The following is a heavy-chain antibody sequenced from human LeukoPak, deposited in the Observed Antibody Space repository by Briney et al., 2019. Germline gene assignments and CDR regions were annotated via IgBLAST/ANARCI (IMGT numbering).Heavy chain of an antibody. V-gene: IGHV3-15*01. Sequence: KPGRSLRPSWAASGFTFSNAWMSSARQEPGEWREWVGCIKSETDSSTPDYAADVKSRFTISSDDSKITLYLQMNSLKTEDTAVYYCTTDPVLLWFGELLGRTTFDYWGQGTLVTVSS. CDR2: IKSETDSSTP. CDR1: GFTFSNAW. D-gene: IGHD3-10*01. J-gene: IGHJ4*02. CDR3: TTDPVLLWFGELLGRTTFDY.